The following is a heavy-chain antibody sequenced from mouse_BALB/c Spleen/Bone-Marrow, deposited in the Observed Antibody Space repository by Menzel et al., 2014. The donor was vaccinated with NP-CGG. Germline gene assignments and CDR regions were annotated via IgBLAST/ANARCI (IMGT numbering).Heavy chain of an antibody. V-gene: IGHV1S56*01. Sequence: QVQLQQSGPELVKPGASVRISCKASGYTFTSYCIHWVKQKPGQGLEWIGWVYPGNLNTKYNEKFKGKATLTADKSSSTAYMQLSSLTSEDSAVYFCAREANWNFDYWGQGTTLTVSS. CDR3: AREANWNFDY. J-gene: IGHJ2*01. CDR2: VYPGNLNT. CDR1: GYTFTSYC. D-gene: IGHD4-1*01.